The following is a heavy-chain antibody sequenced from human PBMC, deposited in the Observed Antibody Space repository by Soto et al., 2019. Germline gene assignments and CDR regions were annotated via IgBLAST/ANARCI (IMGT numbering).Heavy chain of an antibody. CDR1: GGSISSSSYY. V-gene: IGHV4-39*01. D-gene: IGHD3-16*02. CDR2: IYYSGST. CDR3: ARLGGGGYYVWGSYRYTEAPIDY. Sequence: TLSLTCTVSGGSISSSSYYWGWIRQPPGKGLEWIGSIYYSGSTYYNPSLKSRVTISVDTSKNQFSLKLSSVTAADTAVYYCARLGGGGYYVWGSYRYTEAPIDYWGQGTLVTVSS. J-gene: IGHJ4*02.